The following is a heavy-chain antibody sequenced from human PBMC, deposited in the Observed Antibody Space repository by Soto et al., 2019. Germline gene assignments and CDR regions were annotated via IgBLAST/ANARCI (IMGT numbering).Heavy chain of an antibody. Sequence: SSETLSLTCTVSGGSISSSSYYWGWIRQPPGKGLEWIGSIFYSGSTYYNPSLKSRVTISVDTSKNQFSLKLSSVTAADTAVYYCARHPKITAIVPRNFAYWGQGTLVTVSS. CDR1: GGSISSSSYY. V-gene: IGHV4-39*01. J-gene: IGHJ4*02. CDR2: IFYSGST. CDR3: ARHPKITAIVPRNFAY. D-gene: IGHD5-18*01.